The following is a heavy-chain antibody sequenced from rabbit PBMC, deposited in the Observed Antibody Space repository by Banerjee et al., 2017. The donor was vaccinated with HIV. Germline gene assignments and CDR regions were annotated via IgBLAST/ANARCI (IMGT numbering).Heavy chain of an antibody. D-gene: IGHD4-1*01. J-gene: IGHJ4*01. CDR2: INTSSGNT. Sequence: QEQLKESGGGLVQPGASLTLTCTASGFDFSNYYMSWVRQAPGKGLEWIGCINTSSGNTVYASWAKGRFTISKTSSTTVALQMTSLTAADTATYFCARDLAGVIGWNFGLWGPGTLVTVS. CDR3: ARDLAGVIGWNFGL. CDR1: GFDFSNYYM. V-gene: IGHV1S45*01.